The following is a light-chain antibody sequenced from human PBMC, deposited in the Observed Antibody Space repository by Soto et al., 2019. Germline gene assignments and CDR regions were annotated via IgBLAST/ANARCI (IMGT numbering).Light chain of an antibody. CDR2: DNN. V-gene: IGLV1-51*01. CDR3: GSWDSSLSAYV. CDR1: SSNIGNNY. J-gene: IGLJ1*01. Sequence: QSVLTQPPSVSAAPGQKVTISCSGGSSNIGNNYVSWYQQLPGTAPKLLIYDNNKRPSGIPDRFSGSKSGTSATLAITGLQTGDEADYYCGSWDSSLSAYVFGTGTKLTVL.